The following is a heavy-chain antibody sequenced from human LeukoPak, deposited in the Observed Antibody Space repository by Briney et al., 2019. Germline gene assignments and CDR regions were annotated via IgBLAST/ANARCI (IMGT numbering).Heavy chain of an antibody. CDR3: AKEIFSGLLYIDY. D-gene: IGHD5-12*01. V-gene: IGHV3-23*01. CDR2: ITDAVGST. Sequence: GGSLRLSCAAPGFTFSSFAMSWVRQAPGKGLEWVSAITDAVGSTHYADSVKGRFTISSDNSKNTVYLQMNSLRPEDMAVYYCAKEIFSGLLYIDYWGQGTLVTVSS. CDR1: GFTFSSFA. J-gene: IGHJ4*02.